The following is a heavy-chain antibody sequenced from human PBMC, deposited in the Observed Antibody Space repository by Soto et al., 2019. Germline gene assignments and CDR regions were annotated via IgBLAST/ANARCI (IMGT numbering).Heavy chain of an antibody. CDR2: INPNSGGT. D-gene: IGHD3-22*01. J-gene: IGHJ4*02. V-gene: IGHV1-2*02. CDR1: GYTFTGYH. Sequence: ASVKVSCKASGYTFTGYHMHWVRQAPGQGLEWMGWINPNSGGTNYAQKFQGRVTMTRDTSISTAYMELSRLRSDDTAVYYCARDLTRRYYYDSSGPAAYWGQGTLVTVSS. CDR3: ARDLTRRYYYDSSGPAAY.